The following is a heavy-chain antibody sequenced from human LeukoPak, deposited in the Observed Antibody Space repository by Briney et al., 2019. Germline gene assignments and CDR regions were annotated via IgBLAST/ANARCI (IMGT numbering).Heavy chain of an antibody. V-gene: IGHV4-59*01. D-gene: IGHD3-16*02. CDR2: IYYSGST. CDR3: AKRRGELSPDY. J-gene: IGHJ4*02. Sequence: SETLSLTCTVSGGSISSYYWSWIRQPPGKGLEWIGYIYYSGSTNYNPSLKSRVTISVDTSKNQFSLKLSSVTAADTAVYYCAKRRGELSPDYWGQGTLVTVSS. CDR1: GGSISSYY.